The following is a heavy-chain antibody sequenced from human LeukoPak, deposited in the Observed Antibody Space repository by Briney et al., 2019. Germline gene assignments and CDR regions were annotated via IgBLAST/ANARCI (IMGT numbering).Heavy chain of an antibody. Sequence: GGSLRLSCAASGFTFSSYAMHWVRQAPGKGLEWVAVISHDGSNKYYADSVKGRFTISRDNSKNTLYLQMNSLRAEDTAVYYCATYIAAADAFDIWGQGTMATVSS. J-gene: IGHJ3*02. D-gene: IGHD6-13*01. V-gene: IGHV3-30-3*01. CDR1: GFTFSSYA. CDR2: ISHDGSNK. CDR3: ATYIAAADAFDI.